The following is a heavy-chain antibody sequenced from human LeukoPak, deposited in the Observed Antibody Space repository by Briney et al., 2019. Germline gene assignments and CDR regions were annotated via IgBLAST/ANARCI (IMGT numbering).Heavy chain of an antibody. J-gene: IGHJ4*02. V-gene: IGHV3-23*01. CDR1: EFTFSSYA. Sequence: PGASLRLSCAASEFTFSSYAMSWVRQAPGKGLEWVSAISGSGGSTYYADSVKGRFTISRDNSKNTLYLQMHSLRAEDTAVYYCAKDRLPLSSAYYYVPFDYWGQGPLVTVSS. D-gene: IGHD3-22*01. CDR2: ISGSGGST. CDR3: AKDRLPLSSAYYYVPFDY.